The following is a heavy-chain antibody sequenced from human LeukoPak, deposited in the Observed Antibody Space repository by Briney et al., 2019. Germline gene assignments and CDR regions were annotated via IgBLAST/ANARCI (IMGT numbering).Heavy chain of an antibody. J-gene: IGHJ5*02. CDR2: IYYSGST. CDR1: GGSISSSSYY. V-gene: IGHV4-39*01. Sequence: SETLSLTCTVSGGSISSSSYYWGWIRQPPGKGLEWIGRIYYSGSTYYNPSLKSRVTISVDTSKNQFSLKLSSVTAADTAVYYCARRVLGYDSSGYSIWFDPWGEGTLVTVSS. CDR3: ARRVLGYDSSGYSIWFDP. D-gene: IGHD3-22*01.